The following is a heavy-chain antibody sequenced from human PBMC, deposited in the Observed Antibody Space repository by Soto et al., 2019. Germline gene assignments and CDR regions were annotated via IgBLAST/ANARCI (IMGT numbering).Heavy chain of an antibody. CDR3: ARGGGTILAPLP. D-gene: IGHD3-3*01. V-gene: IGHV1-2*02. Sequence: QVQLMQSGTEVKKPGASVQVSCKASGYTFTGYFMHWVRQAPGQRPEWMGYINPNSGATKYAQTFQGRVIMTRDTSISTAYMELTMLRSDDTAVYYFARGGGTILAPLPWGQGTLVTVSS. CDR2: INPNSGAT. CDR1: GYTFTGYF. J-gene: IGHJ5*02.